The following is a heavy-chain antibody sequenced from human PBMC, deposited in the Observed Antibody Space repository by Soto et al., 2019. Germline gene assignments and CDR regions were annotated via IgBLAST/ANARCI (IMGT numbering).Heavy chain of an antibody. J-gene: IGHJ5*01. V-gene: IGHV4-39*01. Sequence: PSETLSLTCTVSGVSIHNSHSFWAWIRQPPGKGLQFIASVYHNGGAHYNSSLKSRVTISVDTANNQVSLRMRSLTAADTAFYYCGRVVEGATRHTDPDSWGQGILVTGSS. D-gene: IGHD2-21*01. CDR3: GRVVEGATRHTDPDS. CDR1: GVSIHNSHSF. CDR2: VYHNGGA.